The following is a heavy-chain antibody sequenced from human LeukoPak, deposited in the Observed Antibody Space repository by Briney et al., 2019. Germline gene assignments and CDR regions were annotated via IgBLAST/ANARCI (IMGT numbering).Heavy chain of an antibody. D-gene: IGHD3-22*01. CDR2: IPYIGST. Sequence: PSETLSLTCTVSGDSISSYYWSWIRQPPGKGLEWIGYIPYIGSTNYNPSRTSRVTISVDTSKNQFSLKLSSVTAADTAVYYCARASSGYSWFDYWGQGTLVTVSS. V-gene: IGHV4-59*01. CDR1: GDSISSYY. J-gene: IGHJ4*02. CDR3: ARASSGYSWFDY.